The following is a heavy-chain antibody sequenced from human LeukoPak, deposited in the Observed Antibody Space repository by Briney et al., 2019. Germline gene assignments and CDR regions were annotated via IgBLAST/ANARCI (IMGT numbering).Heavy chain of an antibody. Sequence: GGSLRLSCAASGFTFSSYSMNWVRQAPGKGLEWVSSISSSSSYIYYADSVKGRFTISRDNAKNSLYLQMNSLRAEDTAVYYCARRARYSSGYYGFDYWGQGTLVTVSS. CDR3: ARRARYSSGYYGFDY. J-gene: IGHJ4*02. CDR2: ISSSSSYI. CDR1: GFTFSSYS. V-gene: IGHV3-21*01. D-gene: IGHD3-22*01.